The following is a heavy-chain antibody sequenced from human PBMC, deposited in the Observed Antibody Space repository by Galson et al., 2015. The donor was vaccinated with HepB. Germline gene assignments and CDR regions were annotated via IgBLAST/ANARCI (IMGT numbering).Heavy chain of an antibody. V-gene: IGHV3-30-3*01. CDR2: ISYDGSNK. J-gene: IGHJ5*02. CDR3: ARDRCSSTSCPYNWFDP. D-gene: IGHD2-2*01. CDR1: GFTFSSYI. Sequence: SLRLSCAASGFTFSSYILHWVRQAPGKGLEWLAVISYDGSNKYYADSVKGRFTISRDNSKNTLYLQMNSLRAEDTAVYYCARDRCSSTSCPYNWFDPWGQGTLVTVSS.